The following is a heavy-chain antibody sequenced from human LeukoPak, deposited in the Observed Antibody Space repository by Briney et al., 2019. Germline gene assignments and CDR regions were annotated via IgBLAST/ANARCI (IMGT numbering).Heavy chain of an antibody. V-gene: IGHV3-69-1*02. J-gene: IGHJ4*02. D-gene: IGHD1-14*01. CDR1: GFTSFNFP. Sequence: GGSLRLSCEASGFTSFNFPMNWVRKAPGKGLEWVSHIRSDGTITYADSVKGRFTISRDNAKNSVYLQLNSLTAEDTAVYYCAKRRWYHFNSWGQGTLVIVSS. CDR2: IRSDGTI. CDR3: AKRRWYHFNS.